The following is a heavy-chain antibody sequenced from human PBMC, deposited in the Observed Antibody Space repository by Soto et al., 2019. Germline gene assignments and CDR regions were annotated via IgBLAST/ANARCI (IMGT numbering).Heavy chain of an antibody. V-gene: IGHV4-59*01. CDR3: AGGVEYSSSSTQSAAFDI. CDR2: IYYSGST. D-gene: IGHD6-6*01. Sequence: SETLSLACAVYGWSFSGYYWSWIRQPPGKGLEWIGYIYYSGSTNYNPSLKSRVTISVDTSKNQFSLKLSSVTAADTAVYYCAGGVEYSSSSTQSAAFDIWGQGTMVTVSS. CDR1: GWSFSGYY. J-gene: IGHJ3*02.